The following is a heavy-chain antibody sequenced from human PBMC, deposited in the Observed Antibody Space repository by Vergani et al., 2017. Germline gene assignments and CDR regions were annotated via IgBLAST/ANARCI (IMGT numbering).Heavy chain of an antibody. CDR3: ARPAGYCSSTSCYIY. J-gene: IGHJ4*02. CDR1: GYSFTSYW. CDR2: IDPSDSYT. V-gene: IGHV5-10-1*01. Sequence: EVQLVQSGAEVKKPGESLKISCKGSGYSFTSYWISWVRQMPGKGLEWMGRIDPSDSYTNYSPSFQGHVTISADKSISTAYLQWSSLKASDTAMYYCARPAGYCSSTSCYIYLGQGTLVTVSS. D-gene: IGHD2-2*02.